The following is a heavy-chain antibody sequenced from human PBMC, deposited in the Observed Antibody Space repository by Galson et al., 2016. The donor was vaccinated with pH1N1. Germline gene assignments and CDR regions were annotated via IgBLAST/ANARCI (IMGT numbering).Heavy chain of an antibody. CDR2: VNPGGSTI. D-gene: IGHD4-17*01. CDR1: GYRFTSYW. Sequence: QSGAEVKKPGESLKISCKASGYRFTSYWIAWVRQVPGKGLAWVGVVNPGGSTISYGPPFQGQVTISSDKSINTAYLQWISLKASDTATYYCARQYDFGYYRGNAFDIWGQGTMVIVSA. J-gene: IGHJ3*02. V-gene: IGHV5-51*03. CDR3: ARQYDFGYYRGNAFDI.